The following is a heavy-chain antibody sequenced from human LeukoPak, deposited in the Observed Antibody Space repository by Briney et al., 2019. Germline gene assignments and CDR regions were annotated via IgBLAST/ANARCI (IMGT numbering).Heavy chain of an antibody. CDR1: GYTFTSYA. CDR3: ARDLGGSGYYFDY. V-gene: IGHV1-46*01. J-gene: IGHJ4*02. CDR2: INPSGGST. Sequence: ASVKVSCKASGYTFTSYAMNWVRQAPGQGLEWMGIINPSGGSTSYAQKFQGRVTMTRDMSTSTVYMGLSSLRSEDTAVYYCARDLGGSGYYFDYWGQGTLVTVSS. D-gene: IGHD1-14*01.